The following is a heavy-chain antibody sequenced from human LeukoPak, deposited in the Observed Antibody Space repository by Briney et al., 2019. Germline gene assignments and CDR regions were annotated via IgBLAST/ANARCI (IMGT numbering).Heavy chain of an antibody. J-gene: IGHJ4*02. V-gene: IGHV3-11*04. Sequence: GGSLRLSCAASGFTFSDYYMSWMRQAPGKGLEWVSYISSSGRTIYYADSVKGRFTISRDNSKNMLYLLMGSLRGEDTAVYYCARREWDLSYYDYWGQGTLVSVSS. D-gene: IGHD1-26*01. CDR3: ARREWDLSYYDY. CDR1: GFTFSDYY. CDR2: ISSSGRTI.